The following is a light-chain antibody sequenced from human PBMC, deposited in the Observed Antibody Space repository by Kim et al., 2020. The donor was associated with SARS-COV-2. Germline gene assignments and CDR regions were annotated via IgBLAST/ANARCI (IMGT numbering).Light chain of an antibody. V-gene: IGLV3-21*04. CDR1: NIRSKS. Sequence: APGKTARITCGVNNIRSKSGHWHQQKPGQAPVLVIYYDSDRPSGIPERFSGSNSGNTATLTISRVEAGDEADYYCQVWDSSSDHRVFGGGTQLTVL. CDR3: QVWDSSSDHRV. CDR2: YDS. J-gene: IGLJ3*02.